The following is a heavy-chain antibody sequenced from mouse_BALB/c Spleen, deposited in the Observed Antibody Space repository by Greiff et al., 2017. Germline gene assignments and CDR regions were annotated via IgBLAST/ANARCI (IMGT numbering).Heavy chain of an antibody. D-gene: IGHD3-2*01. J-gene: IGHJ3*01. V-gene: IGHV2-2*02. CDR3: ARETARARAWFAY. CDR1: GFSLTSYG. CDR2: IWSGGST. Sequence: QVQLKESGPGLVQPSQSLSITCTVSGFSLTSYGVHWVRQSPGKGLEWLGVIWSGGSTDYNAAFISRLSISKDNSKSQVFFKMNSLQANDTAIYYCARETARARAWFAYWGQGTLVTVSA.